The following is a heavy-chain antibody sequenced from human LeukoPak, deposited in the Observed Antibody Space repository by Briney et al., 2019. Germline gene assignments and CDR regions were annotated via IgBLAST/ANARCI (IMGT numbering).Heavy chain of an antibody. J-gene: IGHJ3*02. D-gene: IGHD3-16*02. CDR3: VSGNDPDSTWENYRLDAFDI. CDR2: ISSTSDYI. Sequence: GGSLRLSCAASGYTFSHYSANWVRQAPGKGLEWVSSISSTSDYIYYADPVKGRFTISRDNTKSSLYLQMNSLRAEDTAVYYCVSGNDPDSTWENYRLDAFDIWGQGTTVIVSS. V-gene: IGHV3-21*01. CDR1: GYTFSHYS.